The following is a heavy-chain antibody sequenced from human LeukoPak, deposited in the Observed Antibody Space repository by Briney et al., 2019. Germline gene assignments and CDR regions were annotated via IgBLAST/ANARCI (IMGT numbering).Heavy chain of an antibody. Sequence: ASVKVSCKASGYTFTSYGISWVRQAPGQGLEWMGWISAYNGNTNYALKLQGRVTMTTDTSRSTAYMELRSLRSDDTAVYYCARDGGDFWSGPVAFDIWGQGTMVTVSS. D-gene: IGHD3-3*01. V-gene: IGHV1-18*01. CDR1: GYTFTSYG. CDR3: ARDGGDFWSGPVAFDI. CDR2: ISAYNGNT. J-gene: IGHJ3*02.